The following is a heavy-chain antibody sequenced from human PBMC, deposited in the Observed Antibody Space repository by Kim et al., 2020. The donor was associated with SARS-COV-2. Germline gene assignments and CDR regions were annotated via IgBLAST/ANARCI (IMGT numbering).Heavy chain of an antibody. CDR3: ARRYYGLRGGFDY. J-gene: IGHJ4*02. Sequence: SETLSLTCTVSGGSISSSSYYWGWIRQPPGKGLEWIGSIYYSGSTYYNPSLKSRVTISVDTSKNQFSLKLSSVTAADTAVYYCARRYYGLRGGFDYWGQGTLVTVSS. CDR1: GGSISSSSYY. V-gene: IGHV4-39*01. CDR2: IYYSGST. D-gene: IGHD4-17*01.